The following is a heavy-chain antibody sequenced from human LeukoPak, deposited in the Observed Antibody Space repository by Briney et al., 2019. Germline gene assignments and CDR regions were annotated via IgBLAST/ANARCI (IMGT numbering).Heavy chain of an antibody. CDR2: ISSSSSTK. CDR3: ARGLIAVAGN. D-gene: IGHD6-19*01. CDR1: GFTFSSYR. J-gene: IGHJ4*02. V-gene: IGHV3-48*04. Sequence: GGPLRLSCAASGFTFSSYRMNWVRQAPGKGLEWVSYISSSSSTKYYADSVKGRFPISRDNAKNSLYLQMNSLRAEDTAVYYCARGLIAVAGNWGQGTLVTVSS.